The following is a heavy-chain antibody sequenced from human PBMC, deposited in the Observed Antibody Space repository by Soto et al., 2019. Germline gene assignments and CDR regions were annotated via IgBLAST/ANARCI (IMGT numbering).Heavy chain of an antibody. CDR3: ARTSISYDSGGADY. CDR2: INSDGSST. V-gene: IGHV3-74*01. CDR1: GVTFSSYW. J-gene: IGHJ4*02. D-gene: IGHD3-10*01. Sequence: HPGGSLRLSCAASGVTFSSYWMHWVRRAPGKGLVWVSRINSDGSSTTYADSVKGRFTISRDNAKNTLYLQMNSLRAEDTAVYYCARTSISYDSGGADYWGRGTLVTVSS.